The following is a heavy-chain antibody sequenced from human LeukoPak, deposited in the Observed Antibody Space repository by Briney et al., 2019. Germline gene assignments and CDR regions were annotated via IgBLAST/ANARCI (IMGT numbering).Heavy chain of an antibody. D-gene: IGHD4-11*01. CDR3: ASQYLGWFDP. V-gene: IGHV4-61*05. CDR1: GDSISSSGYY. Sequence: PSETLSLTCTVSGDSISSSGYYWGWIRQSPAKGLEWIGYIYSSGRINYNPSLKSRVTISVDTTKNQFSLNMKSVTAADTAVYYRASQYLGWFDPWGQGILVTVSS. J-gene: IGHJ5*02. CDR2: IYSSGRI.